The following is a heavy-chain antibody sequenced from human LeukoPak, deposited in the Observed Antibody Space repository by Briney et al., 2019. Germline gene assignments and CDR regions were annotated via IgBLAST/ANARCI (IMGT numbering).Heavy chain of an antibody. CDR1: GGSISSSSYY. Sequence: PSETLSLTCTVSGGSISSSSYYWGWIRQPPGKGLEWIGSIYYSGSTYYNPSLKSRVTISVDTSKNQFSLKLSSVTAADTAVYYCAKIIIGVVAPPNAFDIWGQGTMVTVSS. V-gene: IGHV4-39*01. J-gene: IGHJ3*02. CDR3: AKIIIGVVAPPNAFDI. CDR2: IYYSGST. D-gene: IGHD3-3*01.